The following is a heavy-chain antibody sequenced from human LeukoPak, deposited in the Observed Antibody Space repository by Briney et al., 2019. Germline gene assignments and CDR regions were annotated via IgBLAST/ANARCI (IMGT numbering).Heavy chain of an antibody. V-gene: IGHV5-51*01. D-gene: IGHD3-3*02. CDR2: MYPGDSDT. J-gene: IGHJ3*02. Sequence: ESLKISCKGSGYSFTSYWIGWVRQMPGKGLEWRGIMYPGDSDTRYSTSFQGQVTISADKSISTAYLQWSSLKASDTAMYFCARLISPDAFDIWGQGTMVTVSS. CDR1: GYSFTSYW. CDR3: ARLISPDAFDI.